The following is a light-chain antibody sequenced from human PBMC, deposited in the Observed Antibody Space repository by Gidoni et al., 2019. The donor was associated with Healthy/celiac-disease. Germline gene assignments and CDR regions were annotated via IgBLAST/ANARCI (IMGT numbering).Light chain of an antibody. Sequence: QSVLTQPPSASGTPGQRVTISCSGSSSNIGSNTVNWYQQLPGTAPNLLIYSNTQRPSGVPDRFSGSKSGTSASLAISVLQSEDEADYYCAAWDDSLNGRVFGGGTKLTLL. CDR2: SNT. CDR3: AAWDDSLNGRV. CDR1: SSNIGSNT. J-gene: IGLJ3*02. V-gene: IGLV1-44*01.